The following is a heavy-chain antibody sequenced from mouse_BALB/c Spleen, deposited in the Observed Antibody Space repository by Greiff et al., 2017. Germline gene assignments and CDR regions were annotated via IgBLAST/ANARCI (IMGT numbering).Heavy chain of an antibody. CDR1: GYTFTSYY. V-gene: IGHV1S81*02. D-gene: IGHD2-1*01. CDR2: INPSNGGT. CDR3: TRGGNYDAMDY. Sequence: VQLQQSGAELVKPGASVKLSCKASGYTFTSYYMYWVKQRPGQGLEWIGEINPSNGGTNFNEKFKSKATLTVDKSSSTAYMQLSSLTSEDSAVYYCTRGGNYDAMDYWGQGTSVTVSS. J-gene: IGHJ4*01.